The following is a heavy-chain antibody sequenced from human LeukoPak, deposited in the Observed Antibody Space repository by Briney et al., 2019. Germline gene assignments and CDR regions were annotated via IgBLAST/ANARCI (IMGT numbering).Heavy chain of an antibody. V-gene: IGHV4-30-4*01. J-gene: IGHJ5*02. Sequence: PSQTLSLTCTVSGGSISSGDYYWSWIRQPPGKGLEWIGYIYYSGSTYYNPSLKSRVTISVDTSKNQFSLKLSSVTAADTAVYYCARVFRDDYGSGSHYPVPYNWFDPWGQGTLVTVSS. CDR2: IYYSGST. CDR1: GGSISSGDYY. CDR3: ARVFRDDYGSGSHYPVPYNWFDP. D-gene: IGHD3-10*01.